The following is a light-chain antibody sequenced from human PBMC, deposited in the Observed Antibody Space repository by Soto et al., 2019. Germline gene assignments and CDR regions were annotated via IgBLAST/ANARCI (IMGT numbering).Light chain of an antibody. J-gene: IGKJ2*01. CDR2: AAS. CDR3: QKHETSPQY. V-gene: IGKV3-20*01. CDR1: QVITSNF. Sequence: EIVLTQSPGTLSLSPGERATLSCRASQVITSNFVAWYQQKLGQAPRLLIYAASTRDTGVPDRFSGSGSGTDFTFTISAVEPEDFAVYYCQKHETSPQYFGPGSRLEIK.